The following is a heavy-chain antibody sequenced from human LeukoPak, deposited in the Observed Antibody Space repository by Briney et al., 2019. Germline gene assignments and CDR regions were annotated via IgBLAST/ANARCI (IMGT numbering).Heavy chain of an antibody. V-gene: IGHV3-21*01. CDR3: ARAHIEYSSSYVGY. CDR2: ISSSSSYI. D-gene: IGHD6-6*01. Sequence: GGSLRLSCAASGFTFSSSAMSWVRQAPGKGLEWVSSISSSSSYIYYADSVKGRFTISRDNAKNSLYLQMNSLRAEDTAVYYCARAHIEYSSSYVGYWGQGTLVTVSS. J-gene: IGHJ4*02. CDR1: GFTFSSSA.